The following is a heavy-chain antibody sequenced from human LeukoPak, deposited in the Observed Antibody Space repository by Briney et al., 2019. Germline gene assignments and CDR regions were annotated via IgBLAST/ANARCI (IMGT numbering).Heavy chain of an antibody. CDR1: GFTFSDYA. CDR3: ARDHNWGFDY. Sequence: TGGSLRLSCAASGFTFSDYALNWVRQTPGKGLEWVSYISSTGVIYYADSVRGRFSISRDNAMNSVYMQMNSLRAEDTALYYCARDHNWGFDYWGRGTLVTVSS. J-gene: IGHJ4*02. V-gene: IGHV3-69-1*01. CDR2: ISSTGVI. D-gene: IGHD7-27*01.